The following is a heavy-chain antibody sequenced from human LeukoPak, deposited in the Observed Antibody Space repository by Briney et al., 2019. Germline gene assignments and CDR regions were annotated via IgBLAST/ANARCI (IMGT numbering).Heavy chain of an antibody. J-gene: IGHJ4*02. D-gene: IGHD6-19*01. V-gene: IGHV4-38-2*01. CDR2: IYHSVST. CDR1: GYSISSGYY. Sequence: SETLALTCAGSGYSISSGYYWGWVRQPPGKGLEWSGSIYHSVSTYYNPSLKSRVTISVDTSKNQFSLKLSSVTDADTAVYYCARVGGIAVAGTSYDFDYWGQGTLVTVSS. CDR3: ARVGGIAVAGTSYDFDY.